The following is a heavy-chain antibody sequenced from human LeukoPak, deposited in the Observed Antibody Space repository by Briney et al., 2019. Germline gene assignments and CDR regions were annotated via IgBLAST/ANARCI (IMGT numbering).Heavy chain of an antibody. J-gene: IGHJ5*02. Sequence: GESLKISCKGSGCSFTTYWIGWVRQMPGKGLEWMGIIYPGDSATRYSPSFQGQVTISADKSISTAYLQWSSLKASDTAMYYCARLPNYYDSSGHFYSWFDPWGQGTLVTVSS. V-gene: IGHV5-51*01. D-gene: IGHD3-22*01. CDR3: ARLPNYYDSSGHFYSWFDP. CDR2: IYPGDSAT. CDR1: GCSFTTYW.